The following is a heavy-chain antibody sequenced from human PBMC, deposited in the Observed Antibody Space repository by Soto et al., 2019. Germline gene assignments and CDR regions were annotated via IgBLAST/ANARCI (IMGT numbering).Heavy chain of an antibody. J-gene: IGHJ1*01. Sequence: GASVKVSCKASGYTFTNYAIHWVRQAPGQRLEWMGWINAGNGKTKYSQKFQGRVTITRDTSASTAYMELSSLRSEDTAVYYCARDYYYDSSGSAEYFQHWGQGTLVTVSS. CDR3: ARDYYYDSSGSAEYFQH. D-gene: IGHD3-22*01. CDR1: GYTFTNYA. V-gene: IGHV1-3*01. CDR2: INAGNGKT.